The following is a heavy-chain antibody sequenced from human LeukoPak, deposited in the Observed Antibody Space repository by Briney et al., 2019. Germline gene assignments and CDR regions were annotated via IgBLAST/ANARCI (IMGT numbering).Heavy chain of an antibody. CDR1: GGSISSSSYY. CDR2: IYYSGST. V-gene: IGHV4-39*07. Sequence: SETLSLTCTVSGGSISSSSYYWGWIRQPPGKGLEWIGGIYYSGSTYYNPSVKSRVTISVDTSKNQFSLKLSSVTAADTAVYYCARVTVQQWLVVGYWGQGTLVTVSS. D-gene: IGHD6-19*01. CDR3: ARVTVQQWLVVGY. J-gene: IGHJ4*02.